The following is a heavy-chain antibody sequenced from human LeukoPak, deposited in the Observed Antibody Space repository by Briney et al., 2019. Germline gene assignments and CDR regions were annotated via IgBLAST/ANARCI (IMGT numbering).Heavy chain of an antibody. V-gene: IGHV3-9*01. Sequence: GGSLRLSCAASGFTFDDYAMHWVRQAPGKGLEWVSGIPWNSGSIGYADSVKGRFTTSRDNAKNSLYLQMNSLRPEDTALYYCAKDSIYYDSSGSLDYWGQGTLVTVSS. CDR2: IPWNSGSI. CDR1: GFTFDDYA. D-gene: IGHD3-22*01. J-gene: IGHJ4*02. CDR3: AKDSIYYDSSGSLDY.